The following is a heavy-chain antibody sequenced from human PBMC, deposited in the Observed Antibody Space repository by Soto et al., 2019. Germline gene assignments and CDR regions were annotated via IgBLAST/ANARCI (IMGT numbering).Heavy chain of an antibody. J-gene: IGHJ5*01. CDR1: GFTFSNYW. CDR3: ASEGSGSGPGFFP. V-gene: IGHV3-7*01. Sequence: PGGSLRLSCAASGFTFSNYWMSWVRQAPGKGLEWVANIKQDGSDKYYSDSVKGRFTISRDNAKNLLYLQMNSLRAEDTAVYYCASEGSGSGPGFFPWGQGTLVTVSS. D-gene: IGHD3-10*01. CDR2: IKQDGSDK.